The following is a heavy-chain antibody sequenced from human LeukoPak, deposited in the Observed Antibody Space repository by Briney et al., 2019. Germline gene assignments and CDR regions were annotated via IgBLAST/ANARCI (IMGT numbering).Heavy chain of an antibody. J-gene: IGHJ1*01. CDR1: GGSFSGYY. V-gene: IGHV4-34*01. CDR3: ARRLLGYCSGGSCYSGYFQH. D-gene: IGHD2-15*01. CDR2: INHSGST. Sequence: SETLSLTCAVYGGSFSGYYWSGIRQPPGKGLEWIGEINHSGSTNSNPSLKSRVTISVDTSKNQFSLKLSSVTAADTAVYYCARRLLGYCSGGSCYSGYFQHWGQGTLVTVSS.